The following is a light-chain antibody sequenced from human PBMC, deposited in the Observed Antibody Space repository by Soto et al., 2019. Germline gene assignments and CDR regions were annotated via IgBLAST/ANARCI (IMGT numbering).Light chain of an antibody. V-gene: IGKV3-20*01. CDR3: QQYGSSPIS. CDR1: QSVSSSY. CDR2: GAS. J-gene: IGKJ1*01. Sequence: EIVLTQSPGTLSLSPWERATPSCRASQSVSSSYLAWYQQKPGQAPRLLIYGASSRATGIPDRFSGSGSGTDFTLTITRLEPEDFAVHYCQQYGSSPISFGQGTKVEIK.